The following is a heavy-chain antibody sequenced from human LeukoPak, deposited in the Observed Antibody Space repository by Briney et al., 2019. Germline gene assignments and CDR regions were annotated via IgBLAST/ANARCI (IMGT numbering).Heavy chain of an antibody. CDR1: GGSISSYY. CDR2: IYYSGST. V-gene: IGHV4-59*08. J-gene: IGHJ6*02. Sequence: SETLSLTCTVSGGSISSYYWSWIRQPPGKGLEWIGYIYYSGSTNYNPSLKSRVTISVDTSKNQFSLKLSSVTAADTAVYYCARICSSTSCYYSMDVWGQGTTVTVSS. CDR3: ARICSSTSCYYSMDV. D-gene: IGHD2-2*01.